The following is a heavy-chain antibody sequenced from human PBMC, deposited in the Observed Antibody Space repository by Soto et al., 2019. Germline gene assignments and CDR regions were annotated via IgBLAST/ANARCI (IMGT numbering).Heavy chain of an antibody. J-gene: IGHJ6*02. CDR3: AREDSTRTDDNYYYYGMDV. D-gene: IGHD2-2*01. CDR2: LSSDGSDT. Sequence: QPGGSLRLSCAASGFPFRIFPMHWVRQAPGKGLEWVVVLSSDGSDTNYADSVKGRFTVSRDNSKNTLYLQMNSLRIEDTAVYYCAREDSTRTDDNYYYYGMDVWGQGTTVTVSS. V-gene: IGHV3-30-3*01. CDR1: GFPFRIFP.